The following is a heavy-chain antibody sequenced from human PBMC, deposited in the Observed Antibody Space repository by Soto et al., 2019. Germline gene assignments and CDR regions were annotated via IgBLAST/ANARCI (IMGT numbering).Heavy chain of an antibody. CDR1: GYSFTGYF. D-gene: IGHD3-22*01. V-gene: IGHV1-2*02. CDR3: ARVKNYYDRSGPFDD. Sequence: ASVKVSCKTSGYSFTGYFMHWVRQAPGQGLEWMGWINPNSGDTQYAEKFQGRVTMTRDTSITTVYMELSRLRSDDTAVYYCARVKNYYDRSGPFDDWGQGTLVTVSS. J-gene: IGHJ4*02. CDR2: INPNSGDT.